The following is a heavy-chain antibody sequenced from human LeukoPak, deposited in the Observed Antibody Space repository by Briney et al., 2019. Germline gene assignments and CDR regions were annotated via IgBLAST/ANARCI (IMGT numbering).Heavy chain of an antibody. V-gene: IGHV3-30-3*01. J-gene: IGHJ3*02. CDR1: GFTFSSYA. CDR3: ARGRSSGPPDAFDI. CDR2: ISYDGSNK. Sequence: PGRSLRLSCAASGFTFSSYAMHWVRQAPGKGLEWVAVISYDGSNKYYADSVKGRFTISRDNSKNTLYLQMSSLRAEDTAVYYCARGRSSGPPDAFDIWGQGTMVTVSS. D-gene: IGHD3-22*01.